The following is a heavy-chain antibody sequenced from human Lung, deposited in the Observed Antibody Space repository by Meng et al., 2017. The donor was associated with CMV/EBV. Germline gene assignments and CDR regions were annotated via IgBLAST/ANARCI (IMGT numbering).Heavy chain of an antibody. CDR2: IIPIFGTA. CDR3: ARADIVVVPAASGGAYYYGMDV. J-gene: IGHJ6*02. V-gene: IGHV1-69*05. Sequence: SXXVSXKASGGTFSSYAISWVRQAPGQGLEWMGGIIPIFGTANYAQKFQGRVTITTDESTSTAYMELSSLRSEDTAVYYCARADIVVVPAASGGAYYYGMDVWGQGTTVTVSS. D-gene: IGHD2-2*01. CDR1: GGTFSSYA.